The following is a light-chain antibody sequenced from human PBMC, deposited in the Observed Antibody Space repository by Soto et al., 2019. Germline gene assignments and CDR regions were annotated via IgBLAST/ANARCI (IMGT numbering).Light chain of an antibody. CDR1: QSLLYSSNNKNY. CDR3: QKYYYTPYS. Sequence: DIVMTQSPDSLPVSLGERATINCKYSQSLLYSSNNKNYLAWYQQKPGQPPKLLIFWASTRESGVPDRFSGSLSGTNFTLAISRLQDEDLAVYYCQKYYYTPYSFGQGTKLEIK. CDR2: WAS. V-gene: IGKV4-1*01. J-gene: IGKJ2*03.